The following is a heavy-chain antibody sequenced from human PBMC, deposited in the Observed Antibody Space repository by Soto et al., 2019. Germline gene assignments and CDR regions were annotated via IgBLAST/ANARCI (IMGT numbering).Heavy chain of an antibody. V-gene: IGHV3-23*01. CDR1: GFTFSSYA. CDR3: ARDVLWFDP. Sequence: PGGSLRLSCAASGFTFSSYAMSWVRQAPGKGLEWVSAISGSGGSTYYADSVKGRFTISRDNAKNSLYLQMNSLRDEDTAVYYCARDVLWFDPWGQGTLVTVSS. CDR2: ISGSGGST. J-gene: IGHJ5*02.